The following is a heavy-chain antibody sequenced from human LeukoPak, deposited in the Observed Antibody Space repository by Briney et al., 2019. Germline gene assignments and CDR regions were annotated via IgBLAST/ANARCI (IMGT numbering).Heavy chain of an antibody. CDR2: ISSSSSYT. D-gene: IGHD4-17*01. CDR1: GFTFSDYY. J-gene: IGHJ4*02. CDR3: ARVKGDYGDYHSFDY. V-gene: IGHV3-11*06. Sequence: PGGSLRLSCAASGFTFSDYYMSWIRQAPGKGLEWVSYISSSSSYTNYADSVKGRFTISRDNAKNSLYLQMNSLRAEDTAVYYCARVKGDYGDYHSFDYWGQGTLVTVSS.